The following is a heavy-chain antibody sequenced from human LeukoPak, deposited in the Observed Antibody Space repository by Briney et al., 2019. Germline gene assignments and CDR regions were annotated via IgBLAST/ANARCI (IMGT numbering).Heavy chain of an antibody. Sequence: GGSLRLSCAASGFTFSSYAMSWVRQAPGKGLEWVSAISGSGGSTYYADSVKGRFTISRDNSKNTLYLQMNSLRAEDTAVYYCAKTDLPRVDWSVMDVRGQGTTVTVSS. CDR1: GFTFSSYA. D-gene: IGHD2-15*01. CDR2: ISGSGGST. V-gene: IGHV3-23*01. CDR3: AKTDLPRVDWSVMDV. J-gene: IGHJ6*02.